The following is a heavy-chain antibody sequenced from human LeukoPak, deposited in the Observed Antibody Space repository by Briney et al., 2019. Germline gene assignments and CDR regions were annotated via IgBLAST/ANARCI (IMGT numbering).Heavy chain of an antibody. J-gene: IGHJ5*02. CDR2: IYYSGST. CDR3: ARNAGWFDP. D-gene: IGHD6-13*01. Sequence: PSETLSLTCTVSGGSISSYYWSWIRQPPGKGLEWIGYIYYSGSTNYNPSLKSRVTISVDTSENQFSLKLSSVTAADTAVYYCARNAGWFDPWGQGTLVTVSS. V-gene: IGHV4-59*01. CDR1: GGSISSYY.